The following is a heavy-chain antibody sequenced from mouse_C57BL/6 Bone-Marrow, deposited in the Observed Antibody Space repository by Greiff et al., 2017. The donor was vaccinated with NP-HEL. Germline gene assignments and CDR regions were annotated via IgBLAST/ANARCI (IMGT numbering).Heavy chain of an antibody. CDR1: GYTFTSYW. D-gene: IGHD2-5*01. V-gene: IGHV1-72*01. CDR3: ATGYYSNRVNYYAMDY. J-gene: IGHJ4*01. CDR2: IDPNSGGT. Sequence: QVQLQQPGAELVKPGASVKLSCKASGYTFTSYWMHWVKQRPGRGLEWIGRIDPNSGGTKYNEKFKSKATLTVDKPSSQAYMQLSSLTSEYSAVYYCATGYYSNRVNYYAMDYWGQGTSVTVSS.